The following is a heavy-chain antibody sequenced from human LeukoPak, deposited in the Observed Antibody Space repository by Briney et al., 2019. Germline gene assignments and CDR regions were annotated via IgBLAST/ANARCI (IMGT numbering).Heavy chain of an antibody. J-gene: IGHJ5*02. Sequence: PGGSLRLSCAASGFTFSKYWMSWVRQAPGKGLEWVANIKQDGSEKYYVDSVKGRFTISRDNAKNSLYLQMNSLRAEDTAVYYCARVGIAVAGTANWFDPWGQGTLVTVSS. V-gene: IGHV3-7*05. D-gene: IGHD6-19*01. CDR3: ARVGIAVAGTANWFDP. CDR2: IKQDGSEK. CDR1: GFTFSKYW.